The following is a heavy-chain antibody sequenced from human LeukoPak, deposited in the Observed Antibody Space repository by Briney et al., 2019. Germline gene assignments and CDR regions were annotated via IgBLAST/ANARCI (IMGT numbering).Heavy chain of an antibody. CDR2: MNPNSGNT. CDR1: GGTFSSYA. CDR3: ARGRRIQPKAFDI. D-gene: IGHD1-14*01. V-gene: IGHV1-8*02. Sequence: ASVKVSCKASGGTFSSYAINWVRQATGQGLEWMGWMNPNSGNTGYAQKFQGRVTMTRNTSISTAYMELSSLRSEDTAVYYCARGRRIQPKAFDIWGQGTMVTVSS. J-gene: IGHJ3*02.